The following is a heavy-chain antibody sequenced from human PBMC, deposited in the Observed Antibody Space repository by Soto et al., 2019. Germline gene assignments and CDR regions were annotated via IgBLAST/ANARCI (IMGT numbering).Heavy chain of an antibody. CDR2: VSGSGGNT. Sequence: DVQLLESGGALVQPGGSLRLSCAASGYTFSSYAMSWVRQAPGKGLEWVSTVSGSGGNTYYADSVKGRFTISRDNSENTLYLEMISLRAEDMAIYYCAKGRHSSGWHYFDYWGQGTLVTVSS. CDR1: GYTFSSYA. CDR3: AKGRHSSGWHYFDY. V-gene: IGHV3-23*01. D-gene: IGHD6-19*01. J-gene: IGHJ4*02.